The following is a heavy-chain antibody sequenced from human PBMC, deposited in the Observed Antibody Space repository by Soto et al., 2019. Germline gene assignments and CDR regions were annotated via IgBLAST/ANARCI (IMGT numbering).Heavy chain of an antibody. CDR2: IYYSGST. J-gene: IGHJ6*02. D-gene: IGHD6-6*01. Sequence: PSETLSLTCTVSGGSISSYYWSWIRQPPGKGLEWIGYIYYSGSTNYNPSLKSRVTISVDTSKNQFSLKLSSVTAADTAVYYCARVRSIAAPGYYYYGMDVWGQGTTVTVSS. V-gene: IGHV4-59*01. CDR1: GGSISSYY. CDR3: ARVRSIAAPGYYYYGMDV.